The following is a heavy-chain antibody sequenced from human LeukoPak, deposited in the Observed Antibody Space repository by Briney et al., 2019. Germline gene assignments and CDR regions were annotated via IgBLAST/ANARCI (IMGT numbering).Heavy chain of an antibody. CDR2: ISSTGSTI. Sequence: GGSLRLSCAASGFTFSTYSMDWVRQAPGKGLEWVSFISSTGSTIYYADSVKGRFTISRDNAKNSLYLQMDSLRAEDTAVYYCARAVDTATDYFDYWGQGTLVIVSS. J-gene: IGHJ4*02. D-gene: IGHD5-18*01. CDR1: GFTFSTYS. CDR3: ARAVDTATDYFDY. V-gene: IGHV3-48*01.